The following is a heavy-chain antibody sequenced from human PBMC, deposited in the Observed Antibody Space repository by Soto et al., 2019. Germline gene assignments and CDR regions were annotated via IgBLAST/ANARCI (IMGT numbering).Heavy chain of an antibody. V-gene: IGHV4-30-2*01. J-gene: IGHJ4*02. CDR2: IYHSGST. D-gene: IGHD3-16*01. Sequence: SETLSLTCAFSGCSISSGGYSWSWIRQPPGKGLEWIGYIYHSGSTYYNPSLKSRVTISVDRSKNQFSLKLSSVTAADTAVYYCARGPPFHWGQGTLVTVSS. CDR1: GCSISSGGYS. CDR3: ARGPPFH.